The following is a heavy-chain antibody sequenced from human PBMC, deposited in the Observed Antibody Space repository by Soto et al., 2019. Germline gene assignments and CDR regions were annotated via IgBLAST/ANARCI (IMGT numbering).Heavy chain of an antibody. CDR1: GFTFSSYA. CDR2: ISYDGSNK. J-gene: IGHJ6*02. D-gene: IGHD6-13*01. Sequence: PGGSLRLSCAASGFTFSSYAMHWVRQDPGKGLEWVAVISYDGSNKYYADSVKGRFTISRDNSKNTLYLQMNSLRAEDTAVYYCARVSGKSSSWYGMDVWGQGTTVTVSS. CDR3: ARVSGKSSSWYGMDV. V-gene: IGHV3-30-3*01.